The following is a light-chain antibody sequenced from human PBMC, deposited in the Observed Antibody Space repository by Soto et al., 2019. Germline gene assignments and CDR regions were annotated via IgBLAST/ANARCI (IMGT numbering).Light chain of an antibody. CDR2: EVS. CDR3: MQGTHWPWT. V-gene: IGKV2-30*02. CDR1: QSLIHSDGNTY. J-gene: IGKJ1*01. Sequence: DVVMTQSTLSLPVTLGQPASISCRSSQSLIHSDGNTYLSWFQQRPGQSPRRLIYEVSDRDSGVPDRFTGSGSGTEFTLKISRVEAEDVGVYYCMQGTHWPWTFGQGTEVEIK.